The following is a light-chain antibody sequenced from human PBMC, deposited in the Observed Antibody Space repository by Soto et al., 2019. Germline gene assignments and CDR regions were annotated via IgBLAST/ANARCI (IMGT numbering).Light chain of an antibody. J-gene: IGLJ1*01. V-gene: IGLV2-14*03. CDR2: EVS. Sequence: HSALTQPASVSGSLLQSITISCTGTSSDVGAYDFVSWYQQHPDKAPKLMIYEVSNRPSGVSNRFSGSKSVNTATLTISGLQAEDEADYYCSSYTSSSTRVFGTGTKVSVL. CDR3: SSYTSSSTRV. CDR1: SSDVGAYDF.